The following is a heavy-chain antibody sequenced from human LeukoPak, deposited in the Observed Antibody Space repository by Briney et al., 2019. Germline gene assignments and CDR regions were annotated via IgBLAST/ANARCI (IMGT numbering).Heavy chain of an antibody. V-gene: IGHV3-7*01. J-gene: IGHJ6*02. CDR1: GFTFSSYW. D-gene: IGHD1-1*01. Sequence: GGSLRLSCAASGFTFSSYWMSWVRQAPGKGLEWVANIKQDGSEKYYVDSVKGRFTISRDNAKNSLYLRMNSLRAEDTAVYYCARDPGTDYYYGMDVWGQGTTVTVS. CDR2: IKQDGSEK. CDR3: ARDPGTDYYYGMDV.